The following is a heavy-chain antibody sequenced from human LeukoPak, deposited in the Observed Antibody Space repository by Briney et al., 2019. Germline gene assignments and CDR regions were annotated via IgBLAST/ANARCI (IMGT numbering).Heavy chain of an antibody. J-gene: IGHJ4*02. CDR2: IRSDGSDT. V-gene: IGHV3-74*01. CDR1: GFTSSDTW. D-gene: IGHD3-9*01. CDR3: ARGPDYDILADYFDY. Sequence: PGGSLRLSCAASGFTSSDTWMHWVRQAPGEGLVWVSRIRSDGSDTRYAESVKGRFTISRDNSKNTLYLQMNSLRAEDTAVYYCARGPDYDILADYFDYWGQGTLVTVSS.